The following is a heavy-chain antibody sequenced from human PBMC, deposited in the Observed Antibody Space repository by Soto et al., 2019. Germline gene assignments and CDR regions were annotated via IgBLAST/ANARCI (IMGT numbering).Heavy chain of an antibody. CDR3: AREKTVGGILLDN. J-gene: IGHJ4*02. CDR1: GFTFTNYP. V-gene: IGHV3-30-3*01. CDR2: VSHDGINT. Sequence: QVQLVAYGGGVVQPGRSRRLSCAAAGFTFTNYPMHWVRQAQGKVLEWVAVVSHDGINTYYADSVKGRFTISRDNSKNTLYLQLNSLRTEDTAVFYCAREKTVGGILLDNWGQRTMVTVIS. D-gene: IGHD3-3*01.